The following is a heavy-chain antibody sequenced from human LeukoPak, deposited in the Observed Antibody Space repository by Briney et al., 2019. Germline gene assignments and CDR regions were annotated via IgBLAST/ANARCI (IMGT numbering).Heavy chain of an antibody. CDR2: IYYSGST. V-gene: IGHV4-59*12. CDR3: ARDHSGSLYYYYYMDV. Sequence: SETLSLTCTVSGGSISSYYRSWIRQPPGKGLEWIGYIYYSGSTNYNPSLKSRVTISVDTSKNQFSLKLSSVTAADTAVYYCARDHSGSLYYYYYMDVWGKGTTVTVSS. J-gene: IGHJ6*03. CDR1: GGSISSYY. D-gene: IGHD3-22*01.